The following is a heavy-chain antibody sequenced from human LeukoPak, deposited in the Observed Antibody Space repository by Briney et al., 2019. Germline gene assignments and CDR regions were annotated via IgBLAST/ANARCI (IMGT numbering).Heavy chain of an antibody. CDR1: GGSISSYY. J-gene: IGHJ4*02. V-gene: IGHV4-59*01. D-gene: IGHD6-19*01. CDR3: ARDATAVAGLFDY. CDR2: IYYSGST. Sequence: SETLSLTCTVSGGSISSYYWSWIRQPPGKGLEWIGYIYYSGSTNYNPSLKSRVTISVDTSKNQFSLKLSSVTAADTAVYYCARDATAVAGLFDYWGQGTLVTVSS.